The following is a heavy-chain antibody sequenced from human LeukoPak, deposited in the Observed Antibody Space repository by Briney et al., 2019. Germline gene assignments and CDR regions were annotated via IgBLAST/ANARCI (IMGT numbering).Heavy chain of an antibody. CDR1: GFTFSSYA. D-gene: IGHD3-10*01. J-gene: IGHJ4*02. Sequence: PGGSLRLSCAASGFTFSSYAMHWVRQAPGKGLEWVAVISYDGSNKYYADSVKGRFTISRDNSKNTLYLQMNSLRAEDTAVYYCARDNEERPFRDWGQGTLVTVSS. CDR3: ARDNEERPFRD. CDR2: ISYDGSNK. V-gene: IGHV3-30*04.